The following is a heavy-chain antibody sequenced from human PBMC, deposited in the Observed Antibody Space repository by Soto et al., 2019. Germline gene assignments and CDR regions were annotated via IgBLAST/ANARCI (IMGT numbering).Heavy chain of an antibody. CDR2: IKHSGGT. V-gene: IGHV4-34*01. Sequence: SETLSLTRDVFGGSFSGYYWSWIRQSPGKGLEWIGQIKHSGGTNYNPLLKSRVTISVDTPRNQFSLKLSSVTAADTAVYFCARTYYYRSGTYFAWFDPWGQGTLVTVSS. CDR3: ARTYYYRSGTYFAWFDP. D-gene: IGHD3-10*01. CDR1: GGSFSGYY. J-gene: IGHJ5*02.